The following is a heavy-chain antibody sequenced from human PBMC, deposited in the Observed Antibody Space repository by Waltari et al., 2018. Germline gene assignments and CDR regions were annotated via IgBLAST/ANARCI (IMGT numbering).Heavy chain of an antibody. J-gene: IGHJ4*02. CDR1: GFPFRTYG. Sequence: QVQLVESGGGVVQPGKYLRISCDASGFPFRTYGFHLVRQAPGKALDWVAVISSDGNFKYHADSVKGRFTISRDNSRNTLYLQMDSLTIEDTGVYFCAKEKRNVGVDYWGQGILVTVSS. CDR3: AKEKRNVGVDY. CDR2: ISSDGNFK. D-gene: IGHD3-10*02. V-gene: IGHV3-30*18.